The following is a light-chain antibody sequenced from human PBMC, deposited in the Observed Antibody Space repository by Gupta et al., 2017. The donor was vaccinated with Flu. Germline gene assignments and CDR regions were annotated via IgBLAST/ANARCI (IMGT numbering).Light chain of an antibody. CDR3: QQRSNWPRGT. J-gene: IGKJ1*01. Sequence: EIVLTQSPATLSLSPGERATLSCRASQSVSSYLAWYQQKPGQAPRLLIYDASNRATGIPARFSGSGYGTDFTLTISSLEPEDFAVYYCQQRSNWPRGTFGQGTKVEIK. V-gene: IGKV3-11*01. CDR1: QSVSSY. CDR2: DAS.